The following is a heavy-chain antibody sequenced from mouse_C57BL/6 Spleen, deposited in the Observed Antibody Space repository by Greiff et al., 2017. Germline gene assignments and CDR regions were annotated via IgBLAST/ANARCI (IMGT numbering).Heavy chain of an antibody. Sequence: EVKVVESGGGLVKPGGSLKLSCAASGFTFSSYAMSWVRQTPEKRLEWVATISDGGSYTYYPDNVKGRFTISRDNAKNNLYLQMSHLKSEDTAMYYCARGTTVVEWDWYFDVWGTGTTVTVSS. CDR3: ARGTTVVEWDWYFDV. D-gene: IGHD1-1*01. CDR2: ISDGGSYT. J-gene: IGHJ1*03. CDR1: GFTFSSYA. V-gene: IGHV5-4*03.